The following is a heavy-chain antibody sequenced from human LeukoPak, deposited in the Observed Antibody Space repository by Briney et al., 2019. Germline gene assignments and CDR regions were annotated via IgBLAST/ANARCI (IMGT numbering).Heavy chain of an antibody. CDR2: IIPIFGTA. CDR1: GGTFSSYA. J-gene: IGHJ6*02. CDR3: ARGPVWWLREYYYYGMDV. D-gene: IGHD5-12*01. V-gene: IGHV1-69*01. Sequence: GSAVKVCCKASGGTFSSYAISWVRQAPGQGLEWMGGIIPIFGTANYAQKFQGRVTITADESTSTAYMELSSLRSEDTAVYYCARGPVWWLREYYYYGMDVWGQGTTVTVTS.